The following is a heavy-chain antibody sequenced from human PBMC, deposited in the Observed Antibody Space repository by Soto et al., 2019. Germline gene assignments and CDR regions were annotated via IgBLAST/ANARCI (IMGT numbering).Heavy chain of an antibody. CDR3: AKDYRGYASGYVDY. V-gene: IGHV3-53*05. CDR2: VFIGGSNK. Sequence: GGSLRLSCAASGFTVTSSHMTWVRQAPGKGLEWVSVVFIGGSNKYYADSVKGRFTISRDNSKNTLYLQMNSLRAEDTAVYYCAKDYRGYASGYVDYWGQGTLVTVSS. J-gene: IGHJ4*02. D-gene: IGHD2-15*01. CDR1: GFTVTSSH.